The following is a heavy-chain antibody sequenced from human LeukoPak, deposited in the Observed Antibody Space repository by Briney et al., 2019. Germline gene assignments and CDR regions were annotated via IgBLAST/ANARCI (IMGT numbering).Heavy chain of an antibody. CDR2: ISYDGSNK. D-gene: IGHD6-19*01. CDR3: ARDGAQRSGWKYYFDY. CDR1: GFTFSSYA. V-gene: IGHV3-30-3*01. Sequence: TGGSLRLSCAASGFTFSSYAMHWVRQAPGKGLEWVAVISYDGSNKYYADSVKGRFTISRDNSKNTLYLQMNSLRAEDTAVYYCARDGAQRSGWKYYFDYWGQGTLVTVSS. J-gene: IGHJ4*02.